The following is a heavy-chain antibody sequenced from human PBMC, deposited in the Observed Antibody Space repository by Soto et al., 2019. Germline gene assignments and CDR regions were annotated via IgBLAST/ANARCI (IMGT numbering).Heavy chain of an antibody. CDR2: IYWDDDA. V-gene: IGHV2-5*05. D-gene: IGHD3-10*01. CDR3: THLIRGVIAT. J-gene: IGHJ5*02. CDR1: GFSLSTSGLG. Sequence: QITLKESGPTLVTPTQSLTLTCAFSGFSLSTSGLGVAWIRQPPGKALEWLALIYWDDDARYGPSLKSRLTITKDTSKNQVVLMLTDLDPMATATYYWTHLIRGVIATWGQGILVTVSS.